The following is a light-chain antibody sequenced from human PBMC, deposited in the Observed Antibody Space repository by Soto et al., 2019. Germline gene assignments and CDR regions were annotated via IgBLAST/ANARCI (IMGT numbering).Light chain of an antibody. CDR2: DNN. J-gene: IGLJ3*02. CDR1: SSNIGNNY. V-gene: IGLV1-51*01. CDR3: GTWDSSLSAWV. Sequence: QSVLTQPPSVSAAPGQKVTISCSGSSSNIGNNYVSWYQQLPRTAPKLLIYDNNKRPSGIPDRFSGSKSGTSATLGITGLQTGDEADYYCGTWDSSLSAWVFGGGAKLTVL.